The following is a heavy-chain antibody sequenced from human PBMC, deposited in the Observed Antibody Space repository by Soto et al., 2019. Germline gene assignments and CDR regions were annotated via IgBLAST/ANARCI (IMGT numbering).Heavy chain of an antibody. CDR3: ARVSFNYYGSGSYYNPYYYFDY. CDR2: INHSGST. D-gene: IGHD3-10*01. CDR1: GGSFSGYY. Sequence: QVQLQQWGAGLLKPSETLSLTCAVYGGSFSGYYWSWIRQPPGKGLEWIGEINHSGSTNYNPSLKSRVTISVDPSKNQFSLKLSSVTAADTAVYYCARVSFNYYGSGSYYNPYYYFDYWGQGTLVTVSS. V-gene: IGHV4-34*01. J-gene: IGHJ4*02.